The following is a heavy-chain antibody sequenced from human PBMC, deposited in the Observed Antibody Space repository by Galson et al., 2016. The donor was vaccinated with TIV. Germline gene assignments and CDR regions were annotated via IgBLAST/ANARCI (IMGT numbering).Heavy chain of an antibody. V-gene: IGHV3-30*04. J-gene: IGHJ5*02. CDR3: ARERDGQSLNA. CDR1: GFTFSSYA. CDR2: ISFDGKRK. Sequence: SLRLSCAASGFTFSSYALHWVRQAPGKGLEWLMSISFDGKRKNYADSVKGRFTITGDDSKRTLYLHMKGLAGGDTAVYYCARERDGQSLNAWGQGTLVIVSS. D-gene: IGHD5-24*01.